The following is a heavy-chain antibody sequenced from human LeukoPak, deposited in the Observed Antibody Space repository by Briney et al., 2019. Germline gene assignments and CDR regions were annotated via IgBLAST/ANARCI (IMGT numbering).Heavy chain of an antibody. CDR3: ARRPYYYDSSGYLVGDAFDI. V-gene: IGHV1-18*01. D-gene: IGHD3-22*01. J-gene: IGHJ3*02. CDR1: GYTFTSYG. CDR2: ISAYNGNT. Sequence: ASVKVSCKASGYTFTSYGISWVRQAPGQGLEWMGWISAYNGNTNYAQKLQGRVTMTTDTSTSTAYMELRSLRSDDTAVYYCARRPYYYDSSGYLVGDAFDIWGQGTMVTVSS.